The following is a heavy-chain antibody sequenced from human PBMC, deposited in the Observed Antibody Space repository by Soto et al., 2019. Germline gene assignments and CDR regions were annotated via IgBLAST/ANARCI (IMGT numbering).Heavy chain of an antibody. D-gene: IGHD3-3*01. V-gene: IGHV3-7*01. CDR2: INPGGREK. CDR3: AKDGAANYGAYALDI. J-gene: IGHJ3*02. CDR1: GFTFGSYW. Sequence: GGSLRLSCAASGFTFGSYWISWFRQAPGKGLEWVANINPGGREKNYVDAVKCRFSISRDDSEKSCRLQMNSLRVEDTAVYYCAKDGAANYGAYALDIWGQGTMVTV.